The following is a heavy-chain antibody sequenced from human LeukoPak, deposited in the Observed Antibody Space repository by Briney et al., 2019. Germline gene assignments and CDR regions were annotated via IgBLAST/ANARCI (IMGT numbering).Heavy chain of an antibody. D-gene: IGHD2-21*01. Sequence: PSETLSLTCTVSGGSISSYYWSWIRQPPGKGLEWIGYIYYSGSTNYNPSLKSRVTISVDTSKNQFSLKLSSVTAADTAVYYCAREFPGLKLNWFDPWGQGTLVTVSS. CDR3: AREFPGLKLNWFDP. V-gene: IGHV4-59*01. J-gene: IGHJ5*02. CDR2: IYYSGST. CDR1: GGSISSYY.